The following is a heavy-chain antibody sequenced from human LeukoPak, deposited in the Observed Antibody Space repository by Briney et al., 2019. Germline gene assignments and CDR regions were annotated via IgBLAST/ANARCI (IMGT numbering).Heavy chain of an antibody. J-gene: IGHJ3*02. V-gene: IGHV4-30-4*01. CDR1: GGSISSGDYY. CDR2: IYYGGST. Sequence: KPSETLSLTCTVSGGSISSGDYYWSWIRQPPGKGLEWIGYIYYGGSTYYNPSLKSRVTISVDTSKNQFSLKLSSVTAADTAVYYCARRISSGCYRTKAFDIWGQGTMVTVSS. D-gene: IGHD3-22*01. CDR3: ARRISSGCYRTKAFDI.